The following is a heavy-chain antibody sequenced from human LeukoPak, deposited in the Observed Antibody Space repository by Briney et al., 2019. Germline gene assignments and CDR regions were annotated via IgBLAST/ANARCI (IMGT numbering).Heavy chain of an antibody. J-gene: IGHJ4*02. D-gene: IGHD5-18*01. CDR3: ARAHTAMASRPLDY. V-gene: IGHV3-21*01. Sequence: PGGSLRLSCAASGFTFSSYSMNWVRQAPGKGLGWVSSISSSSSYIYYADSVKGRFTISRDNAKNSLYLQMNSLRAEDTAVYYCARAHTAMASRPLDYWGQGTLVTVSS. CDR2: ISSSSSYI. CDR1: GFTFSSYS.